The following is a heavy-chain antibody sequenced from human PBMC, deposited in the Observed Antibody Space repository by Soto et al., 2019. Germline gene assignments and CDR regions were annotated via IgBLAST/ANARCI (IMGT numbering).Heavy chain of an antibody. V-gene: IGHV1-18*01. D-gene: IGHD6-19*01. CDR2: ISAYNGNT. Sequence: ASVKVSCKASGYTFTSYGIIWVRQAPGQGLEWMGWISAYNGNTNYAQKLQGRVTMTTDTSTSTAYMELRSLRSDDTAVYYCARDLYSSGFDAFDIWGQGTMVTVSS. CDR3: ARDLYSSGFDAFDI. J-gene: IGHJ3*02. CDR1: GYTFTSYG.